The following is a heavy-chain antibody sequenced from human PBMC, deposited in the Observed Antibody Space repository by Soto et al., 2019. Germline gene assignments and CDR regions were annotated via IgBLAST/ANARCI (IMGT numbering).Heavy chain of an antibody. D-gene: IGHD3-10*01. Sequence: QVQLVQSGAEVKKPGASVKVSCKASGYTFTSYDINWVRQATGQGLEWMGWMNPNNGNTGHAQKFQGRVTMTRNTSINTSYIELSSLKSEDTAVYYCAREVIGCNDPWGQGTLVTVSS. J-gene: IGHJ5*02. V-gene: IGHV1-8*01. CDR3: AREVIGCNDP. CDR1: GYTFTSYD. CDR2: MNPNNGNT.